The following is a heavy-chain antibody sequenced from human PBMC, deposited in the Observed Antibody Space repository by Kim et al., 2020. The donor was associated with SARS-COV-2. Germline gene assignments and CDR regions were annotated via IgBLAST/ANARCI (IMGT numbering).Heavy chain of an antibody. D-gene: IGHD6-19*01. CDR1: GYTFTSQY. V-gene: IGHV1-46*01. CDR2: INPSGGST. Sequence: ASVKVSCKAFGYTFTSQYMHWVRQAPGQGLEWMGIINPSGGSTGYAQKFQGRVTMTRDTSTSTVYMELSSLRSEDTAVYYCAREGTGIAVAGPDYWGQGTLVTVSS. J-gene: IGHJ4*02. CDR3: AREGTGIAVAGPDY.